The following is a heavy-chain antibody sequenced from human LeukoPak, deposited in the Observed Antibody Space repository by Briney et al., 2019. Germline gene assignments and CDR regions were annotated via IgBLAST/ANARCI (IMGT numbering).Heavy chain of an antibody. J-gene: IGHJ4*02. CDR2: ISAYNGNT. V-gene: IGHV1-18*04. D-gene: IGHD3-16*02. CDR1: GYTFTSYG. Sequence: ASVTVSCEASGYTFTSYGISWVRQAPGQGLEWMGWISAYNGNTNYAQKLQGRVTMTTDTSTSTAYMELRSLRSDDTAVYYCARDQGFGYYDYVWGSYRLYYFDYWGQGTLVTVSS. CDR3: ARDQGFGYYDYVWGSYRLYYFDY.